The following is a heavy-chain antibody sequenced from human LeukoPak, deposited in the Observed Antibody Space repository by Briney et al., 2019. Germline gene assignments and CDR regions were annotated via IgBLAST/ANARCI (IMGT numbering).Heavy chain of an antibody. Sequence: GGSLRLSCAASGFTFSGYSMHWVRQAPGKGLEDVAYISGSGDGTEYADSVKGRFTISRDNSKTTLYLQMGSLRTEDMAVYYCARQKGSGANWFDHWGQGTLVTASS. D-gene: IGHD3-10*01. CDR2: ISGSGDGT. CDR1: GFTFSGYS. V-gene: IGHV3-64*02. J-gene: IGHJ5*02. CDR3: ARQKGSGANWFDH.